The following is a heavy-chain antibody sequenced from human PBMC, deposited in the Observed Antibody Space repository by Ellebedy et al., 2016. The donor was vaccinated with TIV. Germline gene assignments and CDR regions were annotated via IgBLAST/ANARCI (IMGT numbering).Heavy chain of an antibody. CDR2: IYSGGST. J-gene: IGHJ4*02. Sequence: GGSLRLSCAASGFTVSSNYMSWVRQAPGKGLEWVSVIYSGGSTYYAGSVKGRFTISRDNAKNSLYLQMNSLRAEDTAVYYCAKSRRGSYGTGTYFDYWGQGTLVTVSS. CDR1: GFTVSSNY. D-gene: IGHD5-18*01. CDR3: AKSRRGSYGTGTYFDY. V-gene: IGHV3-53*01.